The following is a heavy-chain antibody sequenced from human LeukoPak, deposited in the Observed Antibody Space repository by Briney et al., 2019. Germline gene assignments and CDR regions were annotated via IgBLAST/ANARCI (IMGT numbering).Heavy chain of an antibody. V-gene: IGHV3-7*01. J-gene: IGHJ4*02. Sequence: PGGSLRLSCAASGFSFSSFWMSWVRQARGKGLEWVANIKQDGGEKYYADSVKGRFTISRDSAKNSAYLQMNSLRDEDTAVYYCARHPGRWLQLDYWGQGTLVTVSS. CDR1: GFSFSSFW. CDR2: IKQDGGEK. CDR3: ARHPGRWLQLDY. D-gene: IGHD5-24*01.